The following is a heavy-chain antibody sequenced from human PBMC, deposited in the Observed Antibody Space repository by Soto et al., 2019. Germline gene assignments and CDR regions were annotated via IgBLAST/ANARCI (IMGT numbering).Heavy chain of an antibody. CDR1: GYTFTSYG. CDR2: ISAYNGNT. J-gene: IGHJ4*02. V-gene: IGHV1-18*01. D-gene: IGHD6-19*01. CDR3: ARGYHGVQQWLVVYYFDY. Sequence: ASVKVSCKASGYTFTSYGISWVRQAPGQGLEWMGWISAYNGNTNYAQKLQGRVTMTTDTPTSTAYMELRSLRSDDTAVYYCARGYHGVQQWLVVYYFDYWSQGTLVTVSS.